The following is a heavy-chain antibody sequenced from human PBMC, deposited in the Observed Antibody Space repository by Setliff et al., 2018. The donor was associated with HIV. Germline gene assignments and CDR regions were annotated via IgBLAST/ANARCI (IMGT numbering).Heavy chain of an antibody. D-gene: IGHD3-16*01. V-gene: IGHV4-39*01. Sequence: PSETLSLTCTVSGGSITTSTFYWGWIRQPPGKGLEWIGSIYYSGSTYYNPSLKSRLTITQHTSKNHFSLSLSSVTAVDTAVYYFARQFWMLTTLYFDSLGPGTLVTVSS. J-gene: IGHJ4*02. CDR1: GGSITTSTFY. CDR2: IYYSGST. CDR3: ARQFWMLTTLYFDS.